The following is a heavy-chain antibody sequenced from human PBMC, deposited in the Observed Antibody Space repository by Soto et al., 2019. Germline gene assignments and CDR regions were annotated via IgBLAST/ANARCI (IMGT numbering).Heavy chain of an antibody. CDR3: ARDPQPTRTVTYYDYRMNV. Sequence: SVKVSCKASGGTFSSYAISWVRQAPGQGLEWMGGIIPIFGTANYAQKFQGRVTITADESTSTAYMELSSLRSEDTAVYYCARDPQPTRTVTYYDYRMNVWRQGTTVTVTS. CDR2: IIPIFGTA. CDR1: GGTFSSYA. V-gene: IGHV1-69*13. D-gene: IGHD4-4*01. J-gene: IGHJ6*02.